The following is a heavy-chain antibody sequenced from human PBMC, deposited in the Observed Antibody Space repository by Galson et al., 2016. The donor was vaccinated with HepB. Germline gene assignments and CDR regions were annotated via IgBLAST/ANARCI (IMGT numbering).Heavy chain of an antibody. D-gene: IGHD6-13*01. Sequence: SLRLSCAASGFTFSNYALSWVRQAPGKGLEWVSAISGNGVSTYYEDSVKGRFTISRDNSKNTLYLQVNSLRADDTAVYYCAKEVRSSSWFEDWGQGTLVTVSS. CDR1: GFTFSNYA. CDR3: AKEVRSSSWFED. CDR2: ISGNGVST. V-gene: IGHV3-23*01. J-gene: IGHJ5*02.